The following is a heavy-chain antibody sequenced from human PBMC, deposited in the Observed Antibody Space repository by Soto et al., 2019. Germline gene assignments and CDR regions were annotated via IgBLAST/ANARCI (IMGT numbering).Heavy chain of an antibody. CDR3: ARDGNYGDYARAFDI. CDR2: IIPIFGTA. J-gene: IGHJ3*02. V-gene: IGHV1-69*13. CDR1: GGTFSSYA. D-gene: IGHD4-17*01. Sequence: SVKVSCKASGGTFSSYAISWERQAPGQGLEWMGGIIPIFGTANYAQKFQGRVTITADESTSTAYMKLSSLRSEDTAVYYCARDGNYGDYARAFDIWGQGTMVTVSS.